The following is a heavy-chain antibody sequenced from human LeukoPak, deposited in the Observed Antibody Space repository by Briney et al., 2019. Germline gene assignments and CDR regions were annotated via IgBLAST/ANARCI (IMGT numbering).Heavy chain of an antibody. CDR1: GYTFTSYA. Sequence: ASVKVSCKASGYTFTSYAMHWVRQAPGQRLEWMGWINAGNGNTKYSQEFQGRVTITRDTSASTAYMELSSLRSDDTAVYYCARDSSRIQLWLLSFHWFDPWGQGTLVTVSS. J-gene: IGHJ5*02. CDR2: INAGNGNT. CDR3: ARDSSRIQLWLLSFHWFDP. V-gene: IGHV1-3*01. D-gene: IGHD5-18*01.